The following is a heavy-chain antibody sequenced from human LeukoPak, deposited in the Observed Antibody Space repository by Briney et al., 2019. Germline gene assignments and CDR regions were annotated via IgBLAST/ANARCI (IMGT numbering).Heavy chain of an antibody. V-gene: IGHV4-59*01. D-gene: IGHD3-22*01. CDR1: GGSITGYY. CDR2: FYYTGST. J-gene: IGHJ4*02. CDR3: ATYYYDSSGYSFHFDS. Sequence: SETLSLTCTVSGGSITGYYWNWIRQPPGKALEWIGGFYYTGSTNYNPSLKSRVTMSVDTSKNQFFLKLSSVTAADTAVYYCATYYYDSSGYSFHFDSWGQGTLVTVSS.